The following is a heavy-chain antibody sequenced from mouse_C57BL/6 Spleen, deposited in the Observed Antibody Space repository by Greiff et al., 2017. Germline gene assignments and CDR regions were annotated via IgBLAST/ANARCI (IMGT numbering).Heavy chain of an antibody. D-gene: IGHD2-2*01. V-gene: IGHV1-80*01. CDR1: GYAFSSYW. CDR3: ASPGGRSTMVTYYAMDY. CDR2: IYPGDGDT. Sequence: QVQLQQSGAELVKPGASVKISCKASGYAFSSYWMNWVKQRPGKGLEWIGQIYPGDGDTNYNGKFKGKATLTADKSSSTAYMQLSSLTSEDSAVYFCASPGGRSTMVTYYAMDYWGQGTSVTVSS. J-gene: IGHJ4*01.